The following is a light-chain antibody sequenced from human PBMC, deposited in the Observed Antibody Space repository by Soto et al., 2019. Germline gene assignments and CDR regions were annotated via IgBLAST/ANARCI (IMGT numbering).Light chain of an antibody. CDR3: QQYDHLPFT. Sequence: EIVMTQSPATLSVSPGERATLSCRASQSVSGNLAWYQQKPGQAPRLLIYGASTRATGLPARFSGSGSGTEFTLTISSLQPEDFALYYCQQYDHLPFTVGPGTKVDIK. CDR2: GAS. CDR1: QSVSGN. V-gene: IGKV3-15*01. J-gene: IGKJ3*01.